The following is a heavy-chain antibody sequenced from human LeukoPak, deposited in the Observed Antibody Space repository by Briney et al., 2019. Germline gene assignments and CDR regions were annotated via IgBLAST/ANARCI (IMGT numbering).Heavy chain of an antibody. J-gene: IGHJ4*02. CDR2: INHSGST. CDR1: GGSFSGYY. D-gene: IGHD3-22*01. Sequence: SETLSLTCDVYGGSFSGYYWSWIRQPPGKGLEWIGEINHSGSTNYNPSLKSRVTISVDTSKNQFSLKLSSVTAADTAVYYCARGSTQPDYYYDSSGYYPNYFDYWGQGTLVTVSS. CDR3: ARGSTQPDYYYDSSGYYPNYFDY. V-gene: IGHV4-34*01.